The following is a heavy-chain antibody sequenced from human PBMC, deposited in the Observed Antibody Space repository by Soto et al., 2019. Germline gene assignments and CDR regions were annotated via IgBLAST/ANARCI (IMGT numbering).Heavy chain of an antibody. CDR1: GFTFSSYA. Sequence: GGSLRLSCAASGFTFSSYAMSWVRQAPGKGLEWVSAISGSGGSTYYADSVKGRFTISRDNSKNTLYLQMNSLRAEDTAVYYCAKDLFSGRFLEWPVDYWGQGTLVTVSS. V-gene: IGHV3-23*01. CDR3: AKDLFSGRFLEWPVDY. J-gene: IGHJ4*02. CDR2: ISGSGGST. D-gene: IGHD3-3*01.